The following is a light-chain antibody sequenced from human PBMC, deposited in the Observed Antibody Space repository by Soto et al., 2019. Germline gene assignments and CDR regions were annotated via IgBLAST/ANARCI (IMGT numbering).Light chain of an antibody. Sequence: DIQMTQSPSTLSASVGDRITITCRASQSISNLLAWYQQKPGKAPKLLIYKASTLESGVPSRFSGSGSGTELTLTISGLQPDDFATYYCQQYNSYSTFGQGTKLEMK. CDR2: KAS. J-gene: IGKJ2*01. V-gene: IGKV1-5*03. CDR1: QSISNL. CDR3: QQYNSYST.